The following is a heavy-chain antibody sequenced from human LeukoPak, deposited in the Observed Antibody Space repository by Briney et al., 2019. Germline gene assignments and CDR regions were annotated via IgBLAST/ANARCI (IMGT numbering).Heavy chain of an antibody. D-gene: IGHD2-2*01. V-gene: IGHV4-39*07. CDR3: ARVAGLGSCSSTSCEVAFDI. CDR1: GGSISSSSYY. CDR2: IYYSGST. J-gene: IGHJ3*02. Sequence: PSETLSLTCTVSGGSISSSSYYWGWIRQPPGKGLEWIGSIYYSGSTYYNPSLKSRVTISVDTSKNQFSLTMSSVTPAHTAVYYCARVAGLGSCSSTSCEVAFDIWGQGTMVTVSS.